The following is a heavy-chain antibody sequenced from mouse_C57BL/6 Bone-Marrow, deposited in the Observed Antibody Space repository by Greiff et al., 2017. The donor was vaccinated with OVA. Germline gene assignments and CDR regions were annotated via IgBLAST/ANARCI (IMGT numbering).Heavy chain of an antibody. CDR2: IYPGSGNT. J-gene: IGHJ3*01. D-gene: IGHD3-2*02. V-gene: IGHV1-76*01. CDR3: ARREASVPFAY. CDR1: GYTFTDYY. Sequence: VMLVESGAELVRPGASVKLSCKASGYTFTDYYINWVKQRHGQGLEWIARIYPGSGNTYYNEKFKGKATLTAEKSSSTAYMQLSSLTSEDSAVYFCARREASVPFAYWGQGTLVTVSA.